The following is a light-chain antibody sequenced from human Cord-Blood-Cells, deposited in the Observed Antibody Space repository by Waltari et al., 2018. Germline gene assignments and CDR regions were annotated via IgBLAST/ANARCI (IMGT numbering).Light chain of an antibody. CDR2: WAS. CDR1: QSVLYSSNNKNY. CDR3: QQYYSTPFT. Sequence: DIVMTQSPDSLAVSLGERATINRNSSQSVLYSSNNKNYLAWYQQKPGQPPKLLIYWASTRESGVPDRFSGSGSGTDFTLTISSLQAEDVAVYYCQQYYSTPFTFGPGTKVDIK. V-gene: IGKV4-1*01. J-gene: IGKJ3*01.